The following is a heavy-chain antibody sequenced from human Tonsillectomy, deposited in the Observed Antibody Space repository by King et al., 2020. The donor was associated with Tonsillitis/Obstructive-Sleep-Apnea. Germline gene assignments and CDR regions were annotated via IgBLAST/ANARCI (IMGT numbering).Heavy chain of an antibody. V-gene: IGHV4-39*01. CDR3: VRHRPVSDYYYYCVDV. CDR1: GASISNTNYY. D-gene: IGHD5/OR15-5a*01. J-gene: IGHJ6*03. CDR2: IYYSGST. Sequence: QLQESGPGLVKPSETLSLTCTVSGASISNTNYYWGWIRQPPGKGPEWIGTIYYSGSTHYNPSRESRLTISVDTSENQFSLQLGTETAADTAIYYCVRHRPVSDYYYYCVDVWGKGTTVTVSS.